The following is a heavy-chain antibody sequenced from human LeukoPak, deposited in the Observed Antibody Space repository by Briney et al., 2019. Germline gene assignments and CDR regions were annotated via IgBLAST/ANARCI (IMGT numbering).Heavy chain of an antibody. D-gene: IGHD2-2*02. CDR3: ASETGYCSSTSCYTWDYYYYMDV. J-gene: IGHJ6*03. CDR1: GGSISSSSYY. V-gene: IGHV4-39*01. Sequence: SETLSLTCTVSGGSISSSSYYWGWIRQPPGKGLEWIGSIYYSGSTYYNPSLKSRVTISVDTSKNQFSLKLSSVTAADTAVYYCASETGYCSSTSCYTWDYYYYMDVWGKGTTATVSS. CDR2: IYYSGST.